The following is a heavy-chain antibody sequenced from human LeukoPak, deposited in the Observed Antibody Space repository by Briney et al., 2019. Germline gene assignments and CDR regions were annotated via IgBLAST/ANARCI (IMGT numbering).Heavy chain of an antibody. D-gene: IGHD2-21*02. V-gene: IGHV4-59*08. J-gene: IGHJ4*02. Sequence: SETLSLTCTVSGGSNSSYYWSWIRQPPGKGLEWIGYIYYSGSTNYNPSLKSRVTISVDTSKNQFSLKLSSVTAADTAVYYCARFPCGGDCYPGFDYWGQGTLVTVS. CDR1: GGSNSSYY. CDR2: IYYSGST. CDR3: ARFPCGGDCYPGFDY.